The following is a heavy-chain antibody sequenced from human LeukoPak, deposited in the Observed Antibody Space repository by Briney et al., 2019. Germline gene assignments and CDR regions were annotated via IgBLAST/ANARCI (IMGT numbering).Heavy chain of an antibody. CDR1: GFTFSSYW. J-gene: IGHJ4*02. Sequence: GGSLRLSCAASGFTFSSYWMSWVRQAPGKGLEWVANIKQDGSEKYYVDSVKGRFTISIDNAKNSLYLQMNSLRAEDTAVYSCARGRDYGDYKFDYWGQGTLVTVSS. D-gene: IGHD4-17*01. CDR2: IKQDGSEK. CDR3: ARGRDYGDYKFDY. V-gene: IGHV3-7*01.